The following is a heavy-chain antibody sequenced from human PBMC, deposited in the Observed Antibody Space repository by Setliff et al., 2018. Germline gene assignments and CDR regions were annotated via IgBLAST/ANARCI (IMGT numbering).Heavy chain of an antibody. CDR2: INWNVGST. Sequence: GGSLRLSCAASGFTFSNYCMHWVRQAPGNGLLWVSRINWNVGSTGYVDSVEGRFTISRDNAKNSLYLQMNSLRAEDTALYYCARDLSYYDSSGYSPTDYWGQGTLVTVSS. CDR3: ARDLSYYDSSGYSPTDY. J-gene: IGHJ4*02. D-gene: IGHD3-22*01. CDR1: GFTFSNYC. V-gene: IGHV3-20*04.